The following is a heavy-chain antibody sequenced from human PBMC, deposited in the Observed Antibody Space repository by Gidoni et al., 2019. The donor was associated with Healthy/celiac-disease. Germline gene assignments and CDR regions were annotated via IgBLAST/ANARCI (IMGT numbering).Heavy chain of an antibody. CDR2: IYYSGST. D-gene: IGHD6-19*01. J-gene: IGHJ4*02. Sequence: GWIRQPPGKGLEWLGSIYYSGSTYYNPSLKSRVTISVDTSKNQFSLKLSSVTAADTAVYYCARRRYSSGWYPFDYWGQGTLVTVSS. V-gene: IGHV4-39*01. CDR3: ARRRYSSGWYPFDY.